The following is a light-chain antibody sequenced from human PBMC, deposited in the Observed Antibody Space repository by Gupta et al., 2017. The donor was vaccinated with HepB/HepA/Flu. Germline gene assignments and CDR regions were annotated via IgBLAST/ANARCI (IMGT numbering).Light chain of an antibody. CDR2: GAS. CDR1: QSVNSNF. CDR3: QQYGSSPL. J-gene: IGKJ2*01. V-gene: IGKV3-20*01. Sequence: EIVLTQSPGTLSLSPGERATLSCRASQSVNSNFLAWYQQKPGQAPRLLIYGASSRATGIPDRFSGSGSGADFTLTISRLEPEDFAVYYCQQYGSSPLFGQGTKLEIK.